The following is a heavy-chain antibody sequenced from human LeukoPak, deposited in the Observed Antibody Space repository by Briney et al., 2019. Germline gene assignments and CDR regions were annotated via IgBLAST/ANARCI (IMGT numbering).Heavy chain of an antibody. CDR1: GYTFTSYG. Sequence: AAVKVSCKASGYTFTSYGICWVRQAPGQGLEWMGWISGYNGKTKYAQKFQGRVTMTTDTSTNTAYMELRSLSSDDTAVYYCARSGGPEYSSDWYGDLDYWGQGTLVTVSS. CDR2: ISGYNGKT. J-gene: IGHJ4*02. V-gene: IGHV1-18*01. D-gene: IGHD6-19*01. CDR3: ARSGGPEYSSDWYGDLDY.